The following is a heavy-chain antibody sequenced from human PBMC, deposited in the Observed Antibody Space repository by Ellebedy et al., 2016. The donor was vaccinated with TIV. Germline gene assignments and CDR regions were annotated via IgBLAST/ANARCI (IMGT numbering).Heavy chain of an antibody. CDR3: ARDPVGVGPAFDI. CDR1: GFTFSSHA. D-gene: IGHD4-23*01. CDR2: ITESGGNT. Sequence: PGGSLRLSCKASGFTFSSHAMSWVRQAPGRGLEWVSSITESGGNTYYADSVKGRFTISRDNSKNTLYLQMNSLRAEDTAVYYCARDPVGVGPAFDIWGQGTMVTVSS. V-gene: IGHV3-23*01. J-gene: IGHJ3*02.